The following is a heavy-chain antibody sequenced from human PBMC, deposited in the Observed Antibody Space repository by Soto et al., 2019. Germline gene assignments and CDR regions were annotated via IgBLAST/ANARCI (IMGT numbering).Heavy chain of an antibody. CDR2: IYHSGST. J-gene: IGHJ4*02. Sequence: SETLSLTCAVSGGSISSGGYSWSWIRQPPGKGLEWIGYIYHSGSTYYNPSLKSRVTISVDRSKNQFSLKLSSVTAADTAVYYCATLQPFMNRDYWSQGTLVTVSS. CDR1: GGSISSGGYS. V-gene: IGHV4-30-2*01. D-gene: IGHD3-16*01. CDR3: ATLQPFMNRDY.